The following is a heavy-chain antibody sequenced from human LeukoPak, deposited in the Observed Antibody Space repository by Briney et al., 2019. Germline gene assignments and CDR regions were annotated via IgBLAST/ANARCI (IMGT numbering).Heavy chain of an antibody. V-gene: IGHV4-59*01. CDR2: IYYSGST. D-gene: IGHD2-21*02. CDR3: ARVTNSDCYYFDY. CDR1: GGSISSYY. Sequence: SETLSLTCTVSGGSISSYYWSWLRHPPEEGLESIGYIYYSGSTNYNPPLKSRVTISVDTSKNQFSLQLSSVTAADTAVYYCARVTNSDCYYFDYWGQGTLVTVSS. J-gene: IGHJ4*02.